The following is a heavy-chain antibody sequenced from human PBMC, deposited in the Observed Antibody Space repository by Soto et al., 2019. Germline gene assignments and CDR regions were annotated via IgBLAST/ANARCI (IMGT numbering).Heavy chain of an antibody. Sequence: EVPLVESGGGWANLEGSWNLPFPAFGPFSSDYTMDWSGQAPGKGLEWVGRIRRKANSYTTEYAASVKGRFTISRDDSKNSLYLQMNSLKTEDTAVYYCAMLGGWSGGSNDMDVWGQGTTVTVSS. CDR3: AMLGGWSGGSNDMDV. CDR2: IRRKANSYTT. CDR1: GPFSSDYT. J-gene: IGHJ6*02. V-gene: IGHV3-72*01. D-gene: IGHD6-19*01.